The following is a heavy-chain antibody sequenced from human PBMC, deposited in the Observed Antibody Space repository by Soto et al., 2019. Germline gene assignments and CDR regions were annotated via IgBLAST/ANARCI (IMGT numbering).Heavy chain of an antibody. CDR3: TTYHGDYNFDH. CDR1: GYTLNEVA. J-gene: IGHJ5*02. CDR2: FDPDEAET. D-gene: IGHD4-17*01. V-gene: IGHV1-24*01. Sequence: QVQLVQSGAEVKKPGASVKVSCKVSGYTLNEVAMHWVRQPPGKGLEWLGGFDPDEAETIYAQHFQGRVTMTEDTSTDTVYMELSSLRSEDTALYFCTTYHGDYNFDHWGQGTLVTVSS.